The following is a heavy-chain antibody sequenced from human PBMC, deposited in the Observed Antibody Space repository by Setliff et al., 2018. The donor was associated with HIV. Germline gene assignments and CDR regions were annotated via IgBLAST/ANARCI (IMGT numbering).Heavy chain of an antibody. CDR1: GGSFSAYY. D-gene: IGHD1-26*01. Sequence: NPSETLSLTCAVSGGSFSAYYWSWIRQPPGKGLEWIGSIFYFGSVTYNPSLKSRPLIPIDTSKTQFSLNLRSVTAADTAVYYCVRELLGSGGTVPEVNFFDSWGQGTLVTVSS. CDR2: IFYFGSV. V-gene: IGHV4-34*11. CDR3: VRELLGSGGTVPEVNFFDS. J-gene: IGHJ5*01.